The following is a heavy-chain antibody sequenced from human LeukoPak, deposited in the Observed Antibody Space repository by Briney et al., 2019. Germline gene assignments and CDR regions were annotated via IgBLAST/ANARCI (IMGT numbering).Heavy chain of an antibody. V-gene: IGHV3-30*02. J-gene: IGHJ4*02. Sequence: GGSLRLSCAASGFTFSSYGRHWVRQAPGKGLEWVAFIRYDGSNKYYADSVKGRFTISRDNSKNTLYLQMNSLRAEDTAVYYCAKDGGYYFDYWGQGTLVTVSS. CDR3: AKDGGYYFDY. CDR2: IRYDGSNK. CDR1: GFTFSSYG.